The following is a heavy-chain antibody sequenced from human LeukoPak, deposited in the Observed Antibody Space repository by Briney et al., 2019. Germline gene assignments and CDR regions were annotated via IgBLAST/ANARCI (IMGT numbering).Heavy chain of an antibody. V-gene: IGHV3-74*01. D-gene: IGHD2-15*01. J-gene: IGHJ5*02. CDR2: INDDGSST. CDR3: VRGGASTWS. Sequence: PGGSLRLSCAASGFTFKNYWMHWVRQAPGKGPVWVSRINDDGSSTSYADSVKGRFTISRDDAKNTLYLQMNSLRAEDTAVYYCVRGGASTWSWGQGTLVNVSS. CDR1: GFTFKNYW.